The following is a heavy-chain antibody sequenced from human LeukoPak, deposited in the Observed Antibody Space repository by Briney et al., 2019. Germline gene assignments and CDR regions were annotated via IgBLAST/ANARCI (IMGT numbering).Heavy chain of an antibody. Sequence: GGSLRLSRAASGFTFSSYSMNWVRQAPGKGLEWVSYISSSSTIYYADSVKGRFTISRDNAKNSLYLQMNSLRAEDTAVYYCARGTASGDVWGKGTTVTVSS. V-gene: IGHV3-48*01. CDR1: GFTFSSYS. J-gene: IGHJ6*04. CDR3: ARGTASGDV. D-gene: IGHD5-18*01. CDR2: ISSSSTI.